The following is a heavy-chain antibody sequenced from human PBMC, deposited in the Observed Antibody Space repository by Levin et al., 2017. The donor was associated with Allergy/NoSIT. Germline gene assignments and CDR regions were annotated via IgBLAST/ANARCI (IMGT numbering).Heavy chain of an antibody. CDR3: ATAPPGVEYYDSSGHPQERFDDAFDI. Sequence: GESLKISCAASGFTFSSYGMHWVRQAPGKGLEWVAVISYDGSNKYYADSVKGRFTISRDNSKNTLYLQMNSLRAEDTAVYYCATAPPGVEYYDSSGHPQERFDDAFDIWGQGTMVTVSS. V-gene: IGHV3-30*03. CDR1: GFTFSSYG. D-gene: IGHD3-22*01. CDR2: ISYDGSNK. J-gene: IGHJ3*02.